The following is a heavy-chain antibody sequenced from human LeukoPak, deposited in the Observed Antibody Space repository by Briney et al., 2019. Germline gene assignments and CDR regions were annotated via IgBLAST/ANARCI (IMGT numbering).Heavy chain of an antibody. Sequence: SETLSLTCTVSGGSISSSSYYWGWIRQPPGKGLEWIGSIYYSGGTYYNPSLKSRVTISVDTSKNQFSLKLSSVTAADTAVYYCARFARGYGSGSHITRFDYWGQGTLVTVSS. V-gene: IGHV4-39*01. J-gene: IGHJ4*02. D-gene: IGHD3-10*01. CDR3: ARFARGYGSGSHITRFDY. CDR1: GGSISSSSYY. CDR2: IYYSGGT.